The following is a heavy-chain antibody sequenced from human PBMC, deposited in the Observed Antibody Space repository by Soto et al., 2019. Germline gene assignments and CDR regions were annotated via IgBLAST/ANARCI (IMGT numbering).Heavy chain of an antibody. CDR3: ARHGITGSYYDAFDI. J-gene: IGHJ3*02. CDR2: MEFIGTT. CDR1: GGSIRSSRSR. Sequence: PSETLSLTYTASGGSIRSSRSRGGWTRLPPVKGLEVIAIMEFIGTTFYNPSLKSRVTLSVDTSKNQFALKLSSVTAAVTAVYYCARHGITGSYYDAFDIWGQGT. D-gene: IGHD1-26*01. V-gene: IGHV4-39*01.